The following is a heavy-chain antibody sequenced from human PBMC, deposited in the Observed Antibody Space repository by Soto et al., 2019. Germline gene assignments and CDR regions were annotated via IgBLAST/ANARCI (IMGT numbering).Heavy chain of an antibody. CDR1: GGTFSSYA. CDR3: ARTRSGYCSSTSCYNYYYYGMDV. V-gene: IGHV1-69*13. Sequence: GASVKVSCKASGGTFSSYAISWVRQAPGQGLEWMGGIIPIFGTANYAQKFQGRVTITADESTSTAYMELSSLRSEDTAVYYCARTRSGYCSSTSCYNYYYYGMDVWGQGTTVTVSS. D-gene: IGHD2-2*02. CDR2: IIPIFGTA. J-gene: IGHJ6*02.